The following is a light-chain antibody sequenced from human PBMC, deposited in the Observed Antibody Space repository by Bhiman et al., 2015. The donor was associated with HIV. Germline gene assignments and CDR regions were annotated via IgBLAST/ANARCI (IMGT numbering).Light chain of an antibody. V-gene: IGLV3-19*01. CDR1: SLRTYY. CDR2: GKN. CDR3: RDSSGNHVV. Sequence: SSELTQDPAVSVALGQTVRITCQGDSLRTYYASWYQQKPGQAPVLVIYGKNNRPSGIPDRFSGSNSGNTASLTITGAQAEDEADYYSRDSSGNHVVFGGGTKLTVL. J-gene: IGLJ2*01.